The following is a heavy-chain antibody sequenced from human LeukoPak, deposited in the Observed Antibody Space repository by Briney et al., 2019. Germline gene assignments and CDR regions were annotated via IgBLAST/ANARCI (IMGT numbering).Heavy chain of an antibody. V-gene: IGHV3-30*18. CDR1: GFTFNNYG. CDR3: AKDRHTVTTFDY. J-gene: IGHJ4*02. Sequence: GGSLRLSCAASGFTFNNYGMHWVRQAPDKGLEWVAVISYDGRNEYYADSVKGRFTISRDNSKNTVYLQMNSLRPEDTAVYYCAKDRHTVTTFDYWGQGTLVTVSS. CDR2: ISYDGRNE. D-gene: IGHD4-11*01.